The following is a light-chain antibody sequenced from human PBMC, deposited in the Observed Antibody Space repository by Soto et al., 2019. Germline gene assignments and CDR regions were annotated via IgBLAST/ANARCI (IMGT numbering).Light chain of an antibody. V-gene: IGLV2-18*02. CDR2: DVS. CDR3: CSFTSTNTYV. J-gene: IGLJ1*01. Sequence: QSVLTQPPSVSGSPGQSVTISCTGTSSDVGSYNRVSWYHQPPGTAPKLMIYDVSNRPSRVPDRFSVSRSGNTASLTISGLQAQDEDDYYGCSFTSTNTYVFGTGTKVTVL. CDR1: SSDVGSYNR.